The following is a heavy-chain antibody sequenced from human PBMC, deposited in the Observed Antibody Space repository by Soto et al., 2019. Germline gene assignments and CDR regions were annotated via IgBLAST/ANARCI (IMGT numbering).Heavy chain of an antibody. CDR1: GFSLSTSGVG. J-gene: IGHJ4*02. Sequence: QITLKESGPTLVKPTQTLTLTCTFSGFSLSTSGVGVGWIRQPPGKALEWLALIYWDDDKRYSPSLKSRLTITKDTSKNQVVLTMTNMDHVDTATYYCAHTAYCGGDCYSPTFGYWGQGTLVTVSS. CDR3: AHTAYCGGDCYSPTFGY. D-gene: IGHD2-21*02. V-gene: IGHV2-5*02. CDR2: IYWDDDK.